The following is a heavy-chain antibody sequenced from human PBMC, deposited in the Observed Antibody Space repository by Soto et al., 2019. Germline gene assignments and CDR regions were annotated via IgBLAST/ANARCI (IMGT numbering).Heavy chain of an antibody. V-gene: IGHV3-9*01. D-gene: IGHD3-16*01. Sequence: SLRLSCAVSGXTFDDNSMHWVRQAPEKGLEWVSGINWKSDIGYEDSVKGRFTISRDNAENSLYLQINSLRAEDTALYYCAISQDRGGRTTFIYWGQGTQGTVSS. CDR1: GXTFDDNS. CDR2: INWKSDI. CDR3: AISQDRGGRTTFIY. J-gene: IGHJ4*02.